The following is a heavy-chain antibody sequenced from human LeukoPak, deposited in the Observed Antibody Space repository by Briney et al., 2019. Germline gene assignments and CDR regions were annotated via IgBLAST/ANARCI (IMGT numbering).Heavy chain of an antibody. CDR1: GFTFSSYS. Sequence: GGSLRLSCAASGFTFSSYSMNWVRQAPGKGLEWVSSISSSSSYIYYADSVKGRFIISRDNAKNSLYLQMNSLRAEDTAVYYCARGNVVVPAAMGIGYNWFDPWGQGTLVTVSS. D-gene: IGHD2-2*01. CDR2: ISSSSSYI. V-gene: IGHV3-21*01. J-gene: IGHJ5*02. CDR3: ARGNVVVPAAMGIGYNWFDP.